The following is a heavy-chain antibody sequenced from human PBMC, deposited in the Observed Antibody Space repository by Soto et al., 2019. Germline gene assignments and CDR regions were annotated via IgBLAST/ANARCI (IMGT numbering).Heavy chain of an antibody. D-gene: IGHD3-3*01. CDR1: GFTVSSNY. Sequence: PGGSLRLSCAASGFTVSSNYMSWVRQAPGKGLEWVSVIYSGGSTYYADSVKDRFTISRDNSKNTLYLQMNSLRAEDTAVYYCARDTVGDFWSPLYYYGMDVWGQGTTVTVSS. J-gene: IGHJ6*02. V-gene: IGHV3-53*01. CDR2: IYSGGST. CDR3: ARDTVGDFWSPLYYYGMDV.